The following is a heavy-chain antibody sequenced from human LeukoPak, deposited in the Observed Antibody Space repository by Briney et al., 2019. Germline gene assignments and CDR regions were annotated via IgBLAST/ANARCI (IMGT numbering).Heavy chain of an antibody. CDR1: GGSISSSSYY. CDR3: ARDRGDGYNSEGEFVY. CDR2: IYYSGST. V-gene: IGHV4-39*07. J-gene: IGHJ4*02. D-gene: IGHD5-24*01. Sequence: SETLSLTCTVSGGSISSSSYYWGWIRQPPGKGLEWIGSIYYSGSTYYNPSLKSRVTISVDTSKNQFSLKLSSVTAADTAVYYCARDRGDGYNSEGEFVYWGQGTLVTVSS.